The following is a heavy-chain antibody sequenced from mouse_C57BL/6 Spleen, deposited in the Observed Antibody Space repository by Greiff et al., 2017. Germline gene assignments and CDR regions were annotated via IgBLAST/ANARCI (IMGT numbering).Heavy chain of an antibody. Sequence: VQLQQPGAELVRPGTSVKLSCKASGYTFTSYWMHWVKQRPGQGLEWIGVIDPSDSYTNYNQKFKGKATLTVDTSSSTAYMQLSSLTSEDSSVYYCAREGDYGSHWYFDVWGTGTTVTVSS. CDR1: GYTFTSYW. J-gene: IGHJ1*03. CDR2: IDPSDSYT. V-gene: IGHV1-59*01. CDR3: AREGDYGSHWYFDV. D-gene: IGHD1-1*01.